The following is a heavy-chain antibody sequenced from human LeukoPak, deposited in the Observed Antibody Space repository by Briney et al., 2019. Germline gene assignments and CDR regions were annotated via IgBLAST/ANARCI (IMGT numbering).Heavy chain of an antibody. CDR1: GVSINGHY. Sequence: KPSETLSLTCTVSGVSINGHYWSWIRQPPGKGLEWIGFIYDNESANYKSSLESRVTMTVDTSKNQVSLKLNSVTAADTAVYYCARVLQNYYHLDVWSEGTTVTVSS. J-gene: IGHJ6*03. D-gene: IGHD3-3*01. CDR3: ARVLQNYYHLDV. V-gene: IGHV4-59*11. CDR2: IYDNESA.